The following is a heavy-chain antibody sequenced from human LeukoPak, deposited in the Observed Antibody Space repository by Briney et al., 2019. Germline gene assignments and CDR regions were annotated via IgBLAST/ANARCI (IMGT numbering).Heavy chain of an antibody. V-gene: IGHV6-1*01. Sequence: SQTLSLTCAISGDSVSSNSAAWNWIRQFPSRGLEWLGRTYYRSKWYNDYAVSVKSRIAINPDTSKNQFSLQLNSVTPEDTAVYYCARERAARPGNYFDYWGQGTLVTVSS. J-gene: IGHJ4*02. D-gene: IGHD6-6*01. CDR2: TYYRSKWYN. CDR3: ARERAARPGNYFDY. CDR1: GDSVSSNSAA.